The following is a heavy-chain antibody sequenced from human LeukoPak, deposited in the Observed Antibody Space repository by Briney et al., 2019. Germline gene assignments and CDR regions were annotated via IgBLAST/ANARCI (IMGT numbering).Heavy chain of an antibody. CDR3: ARVTRVRGVIPPPYYFDY. Sequence: GASVKVSCKASGYTFTGYYMHWVRQAPGQGLEWMGWINPNSGGTNYAQKFQGRVTMTRDTSISTAYMELSRLRSDDTAVYYCARVTRVRGVIPPPYYFDYWGQGTLVTVSS. V-gene: IGHV1-2*02. J-gene: IGHJ4*02. D-gene: IGHD3-10*01. CDR1: GYTFTGYY. CDR2: INPNSGGT.